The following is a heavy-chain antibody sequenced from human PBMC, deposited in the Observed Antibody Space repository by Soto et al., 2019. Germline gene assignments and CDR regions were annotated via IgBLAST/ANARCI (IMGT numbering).Heavy chain of an antibody. J-gene: IGHJ6*02. V-gene: IGHV3-23*01. CDR2: ISGSGGST. D-gene: IGHD3-3*01. CDR3: AKDNAISRYYYYYGMDV. Sequence: GGSLRLSCAASGFTFSSYAMSWVRQAPGKGLEWVSAISGSGGSTYYADSVKGRFTISRDNSKNTLYLQMNSLRAEDTAVYYCAKDNAISRYYYYYGMDVWGQGTTVTVSS. CDR1: GFTFSSYA.